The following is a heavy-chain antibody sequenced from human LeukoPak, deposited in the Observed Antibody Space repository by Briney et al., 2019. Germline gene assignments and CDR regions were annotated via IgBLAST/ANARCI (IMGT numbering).Heavy chain of an antibody. D-gene: IGHD5-24*01. CDR1: GGSISSYY. V-gene: IGHV4-59*01. CDR2: IYYSGST. Sequence: SETLSLTCTVSGGSISSYYWSWIRQPPGKGLEWIGYIYYSGSTNYNPSLKSRVTISVDTSKNQFSLKLSSVTAADTAVYHCARDQMGLAFDYWGQGTLVTVSS. CDR3: ARDQMGLAFDY. J-gene: IGHJ4*02.